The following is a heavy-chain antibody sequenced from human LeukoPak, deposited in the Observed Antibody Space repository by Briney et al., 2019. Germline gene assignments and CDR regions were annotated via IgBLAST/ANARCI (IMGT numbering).Heavy chain of an antibody. J-gene: IGHJ4*02. CDR1: GGSFSGYY. D-gene: IGHD1-26*01. Sequence: SETLSLTCAVYGGSFSGYYWSWIRQPPGKGLEWIGEINHSGSTNYNPSLKSRVTISVDTSKNQFSLKLSSVTAADTAVYYCATGEGATRLDYWGQGTLVTVSS. CDR2: INHSGST. V-gene: IGHV4-34*01. CDR3: ATGEGATRLDY.